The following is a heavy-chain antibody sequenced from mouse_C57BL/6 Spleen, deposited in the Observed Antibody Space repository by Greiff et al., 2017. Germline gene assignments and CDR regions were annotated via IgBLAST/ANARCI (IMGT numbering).Heavy chain of an antibody. V-gene: IGHV1-18*01. D-gene: IGHD1-1*01. Sequence: VQLQQSGPELVKPGASVKIPCKASGYTFTDYNMDWVKQSHGKSLEWIGDINPNNGGTIYNQKFKGKATLTVDKSSSTAYMELRSLTSEDTAVYYCARRDTVVATRAYFDYWGQGTTLTVSS. CDR2: INPNNGGT. J-gene: IGHJ2*01. CDR1: GYTFTDYN. CDR3: ARRDTVVATRAYFDY.